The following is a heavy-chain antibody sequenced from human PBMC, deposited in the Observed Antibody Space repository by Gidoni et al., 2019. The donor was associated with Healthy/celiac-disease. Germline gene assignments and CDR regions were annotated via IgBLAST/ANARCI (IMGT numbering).Heavy chain of an antibody. D-gene: IGHD5-12*01. CDR3: AADSAEGDGYNYFDY. CDR2: IVVGSGNT. CDR1: GFTFTSSA. V-gene: IGHV1-58*01. Sequence: QMQLVQSGPEVKKPGTSVTVSCKASGFTFTSSAVQWVRQARGQRLEWIGWIVVGSGNTNYAQKFQERVTITRDMSTSTAYMELSSLRSEDTAVYYCAADSAEGDGYNYFDYWGQGTLVTVSS. J-gene: IGHJ4*02.